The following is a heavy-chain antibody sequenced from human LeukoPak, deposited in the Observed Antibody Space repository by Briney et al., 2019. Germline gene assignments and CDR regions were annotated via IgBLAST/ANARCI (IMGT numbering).Heavy chain of an antibody. J-gene: IGHJ4*02. CDR2: INHSGGT. V-gene: IGHV4-34*01. D-gene: IGHD2-15*01. Sequence: SETLSLTCAVYGGSFSGYYWNWIRQPPGKGLEWIGEINHSGGTNYNPSLRSRVTISVDTSKNQLSLRLSSVTAADTAVYYCARDPGLAATATRYFDYWGQGTLVTVSS. CDR3: ARDPGLAATATRYFDY. CDR1: GGSFSGYY.